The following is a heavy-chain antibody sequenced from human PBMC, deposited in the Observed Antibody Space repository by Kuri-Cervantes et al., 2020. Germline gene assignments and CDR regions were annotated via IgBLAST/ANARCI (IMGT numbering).Heavy chain of an antibody. CDR3: AREASCSGGSCYCDY. Sequence: ASVKVSCKASGYTFTSYYMHWVRQAPGQGLEWMGIINPSGGSTRYAQKFQGRVTMTRDTSTSTVYMELSSLRSEDTAVYYCAREASCSGGSCYCDYWGQGTLVTVSS. CDR1: GYTFTSYY. J-gene: IGHJ4*02. V-gene: IGHV1-46*01. CDR2: INPSGGST. D-gene: IGHD2-15*01.